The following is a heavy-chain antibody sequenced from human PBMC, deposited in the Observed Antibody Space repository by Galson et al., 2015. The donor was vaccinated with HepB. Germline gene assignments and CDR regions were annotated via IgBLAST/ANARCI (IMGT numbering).Heavy chain of an antibody. CDR1: GYTFGNYW. CDR3: ARHPSSCTAGLCYRMGCFDS. V-gene: IGHV5-51*01. D-gene: IGHD2-8*02. Sequence: QSGAEVKEPGASLRISCQGSGYTFGNYWIAWVRQMPGKGLEWMGVIYPGDSDIKYSPSFQGQVTISADKSITTAFLQWTSLKASDSGIHYCARHPSSCTAGLCYRMGCFDSWGQGTLVTVSS. J-gene: IGHJ4*02. CDR2: IYPGDSDI.